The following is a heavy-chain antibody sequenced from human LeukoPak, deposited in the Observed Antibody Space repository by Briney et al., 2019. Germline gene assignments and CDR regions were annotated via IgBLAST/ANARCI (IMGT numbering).Heavy chain of an antibody. CDR3: ARLLIAMTDY. J-gene: IGHJ4*02. V-gene: IGHV5-51*01. CDR2: IYPADAET. Sequence: GESLKISCKGSGYTFTSYWIGWVRQMPGKGLEWMRIIYPADAETRYSPSFQGQVTISADKSTSTAYLQWNSLRASDTAIYYCARLLIAMTDYWGQGTLVTVSS. CDR1: GYTFTSYW. D-gene: IGHD5-18*01.